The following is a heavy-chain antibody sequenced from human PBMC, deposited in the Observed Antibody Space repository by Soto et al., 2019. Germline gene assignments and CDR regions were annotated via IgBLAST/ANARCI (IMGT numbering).Heavy chain of an antibody. V-gene: IGHV3-23*01. CDR2: ITGSGDGT. J-gene: IGHJ1*01. Sequence: EVQLLESGGGLVQPVGSLRLSCAASGFSFSNYAMNWVRQAPGKGLEWVSAITGSGDGTYYDDSMKGRFTISRDNSRNMLYLQMSGLRAEDTAFYYCAKQGAVVGSGYFQHWGQGTLVTVSS. CDR1: GFSFSNYA. D-gene: IGHD6-19*01. CDR3: AKQGAVVGSGYFQH.